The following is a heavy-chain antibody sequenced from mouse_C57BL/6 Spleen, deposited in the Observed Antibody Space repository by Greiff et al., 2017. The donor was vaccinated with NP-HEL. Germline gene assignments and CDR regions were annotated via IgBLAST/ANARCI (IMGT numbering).Heavy chain of an antibody. Sequence: EVQLQQSGPELVKPGASVKIPCTASGYTFTDYYMDWVKQSHGKSLEWIGDINPNNGGTIYNQKFKGKATLTVDKSSSTAYMELRSLTSEDTAVYSCARGVLRDWYFDVWGTGTTVTVSS. CDR1: GYTFTDYY. CDR2: INPNNGGT. V-gene: IGHV1-18*01. CDR3: ARGVLRDWYFDV. D-gene: IGHD1-1*01. J-gene: IGHJ1*03.